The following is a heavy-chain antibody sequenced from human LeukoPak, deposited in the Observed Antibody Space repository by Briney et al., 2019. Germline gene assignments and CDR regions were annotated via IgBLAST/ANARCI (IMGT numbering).Heavy chain of an antibody. D-gene: IGHD2-15*01. CDR1: GYTFTSYD. Sequence: GASVKVSCKASGYTFTSYDINWVRQATGQGLEWMGWMNPNSGNTGYAQKFQGRVIMTRNTSMGTAYMELSSLRSEDTAVYYCARVLRYCSGGNCYSGGLGYMDVWGKGTTVTISS. J-gene: IGHJ6*03. CDR3: ARVLRYCSGGNCYSGGLGYMDV. CDR2: MNPNSGNT. V-gene: IGHV1-8*01.